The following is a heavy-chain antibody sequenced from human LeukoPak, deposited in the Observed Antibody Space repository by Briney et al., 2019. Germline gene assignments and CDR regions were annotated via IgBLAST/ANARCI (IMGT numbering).Heavy chain of an antibody. J-gene: IGHJ4*02. D-gene: IGHD3-22*01. V-gene: IGHV4-39*07. CDR2: INHSGST. CDR3: ARDRYYDSSAPIGY. CDR1: GGSISSSSYY. Sequence: SETLSLTCTVSGGSISSSSYYWGWIRQPPGKGLEWIGEINHSGSTNYNPSLKSRVTISVDTSKNQFSLKLSSVTAADTAVYYCARDRYYDSSAPIGYWGQGTLVTVSS.